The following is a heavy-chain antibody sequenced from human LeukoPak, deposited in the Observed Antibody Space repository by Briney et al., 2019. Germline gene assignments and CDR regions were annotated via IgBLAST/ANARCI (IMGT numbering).Heavy chain of an antibody. CDR1: GFTFSSYS. CDR3: ARDPNYDSSGSLPDY. V-gene: IGHV3-21*01. CDR2: ISSSSSYI. Sequence: GGSLRLSCAASGFTFSSYSMNWVRQAPGKGLEWVSSISSSSSYIYYADSVKGRFTISRDNAKNSLYLQMNSLRAEDTAVYYCARDPNYDSSGSLPDYWGQGTLVTVSS. J-gene: IGHJ4*02. D-gene: IGHD3-22*01.